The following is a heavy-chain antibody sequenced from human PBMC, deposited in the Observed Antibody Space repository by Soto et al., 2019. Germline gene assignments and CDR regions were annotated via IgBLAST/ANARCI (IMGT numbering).Heavy chain of an antibody. CDR2: ITITGDTT. V-gene: IGHV3-23*04. Sequence: EVQLVESEGGLVQPGGSLRLSCEASGFIFTTSDMSWVRQAPGKGLEWISSITITGDTTHYADSVKGRFTISRDNSRNTVYLQMNSLRGDDTAVYYWAKGGGGDHGYWGQGTLVAVSS. J-gene: IGHJ4*02. CDR3: AKGGGGDHGY. CDR1: GFIFTTSD. D-gene: IGHD2-21*02.